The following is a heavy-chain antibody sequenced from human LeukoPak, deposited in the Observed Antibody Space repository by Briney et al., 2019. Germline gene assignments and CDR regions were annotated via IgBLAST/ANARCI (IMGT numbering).Heavy chain of an antibody. CDR3: AKGGGTYDSSGPLGH. Sequence: GGSLRLSCAASGFTFSSFAMTWVRQAPGKGLEWVSTLSGSGGTTYYADSVKGRFTISRDNSKNTLYLQMNSLTAEDTAVYHCAKGGGTYDSSGPLGHWGQGTLVTVSS. D-gene: IGHD3-22*01. V-gene: IGHV3-23*01. CDR2: LSGSGGTT. CDR1: GFTFSSFA. J-gene: IGHJ4*02.